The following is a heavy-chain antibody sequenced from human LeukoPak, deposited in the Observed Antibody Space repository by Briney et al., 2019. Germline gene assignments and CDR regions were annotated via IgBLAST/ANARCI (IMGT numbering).Heavy chain of an antibody. V-gene: IGHV3-53*01. CDR2: IYSGGTT. D-gene: IGHD4-17*01. CDR1: GFTVSNTY. Sequence: GGSLRLSCAASGFTVSNTYMSRVRQAPGKGLEWVSIIYSGGTTYYTDSVKGRFTISRDNSKNTLYLQMNSLRVEDTAMYYCAKDVPSDYGHSVVWGRGTLISVSS. J-gene: IGHJ2*01. CDR3: AKDVPSDYGHSVV.